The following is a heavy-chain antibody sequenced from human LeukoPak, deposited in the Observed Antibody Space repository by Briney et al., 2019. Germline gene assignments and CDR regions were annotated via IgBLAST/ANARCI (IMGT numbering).Heavy chain of an antibody. V-gene: IGHV4-34*01. Sequence: PSETLSLTCAVYGGSFSGYSWNWIRQPPGEGLEWIGEINHSGSTNCNPSLKSRVTISVDTSKNQFSLKLSSVTAADTAVYYCARVRCSSTSCYVKAFDYWGQGTLVTVSS. CDR1: GGSFSGYS. CDR3: ARVRCSSTSCYVKAFDY. CDR2: INHSGST. J-gene: IGHJ4*02. D-gene: IGHD2-2*01.